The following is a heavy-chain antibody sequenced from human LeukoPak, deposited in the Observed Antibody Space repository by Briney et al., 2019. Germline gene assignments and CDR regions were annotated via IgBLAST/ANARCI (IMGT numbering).Heavy chain of an antibody. CDR2: ISYDGTDK. Sequence: PGGSLRPSCAASGFTFSSYAIHWVRHAPGKGLEWVAVISYDGTDKYYADSVKGRFTISRDNSKNTLFLQMISLRAEDTALYYCARSPYTYGYSAAFDIWGQGTPVTVSS. D-gene: IGHD5-18*01. CDR1: GFTFSSYA. J-gene: IGHJ3*02. V-gene: IGHV3-30-3*01. CDR3: ARSPYTYGYSAAFDI.